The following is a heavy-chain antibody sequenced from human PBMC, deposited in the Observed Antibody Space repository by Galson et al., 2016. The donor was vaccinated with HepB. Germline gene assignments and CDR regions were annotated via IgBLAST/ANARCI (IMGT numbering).Heavy chain of an antibody. CDR3: GKHGGFDY. Sequence: SLRLSCAASGFSFSTSGMSWVRQTPGRGLEWVSGITGSGATTHYADSVKGRFTISRDNSKNTLYLDMNNRRAGDTAVYYCGKHGGFDYWGQGALVTVSS. CDR2: ITGSGATT. D-gene: IGHD3-16*01. J-gene: IGHJ4*02. V-gene: IGHV3-23*01. CDR1: GFSFSTSG.